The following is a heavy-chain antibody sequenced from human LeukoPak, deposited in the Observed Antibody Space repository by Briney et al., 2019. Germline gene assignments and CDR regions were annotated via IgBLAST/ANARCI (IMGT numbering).Heavy chain of an antibody. CDR3: AREGKIYDSSGYYYEPVRYFDY. CDR2: IIPIFGTA. V-gene: IGHV1-69*13. Sequence: SVKVSCKASGGTFSSYATSWVRQAPGQGLEWMGGIIPIFGTANYAQKFQGRVTITADESTSTAYMELSSLRSEDTAVYYCAREGKIYDSSGYYYEPVRYFDYWGQGTLVTVSS. J-gene: IGHJ4*02. D-gene: IGHD3-22*01. CDR1: GGTFSSYA.